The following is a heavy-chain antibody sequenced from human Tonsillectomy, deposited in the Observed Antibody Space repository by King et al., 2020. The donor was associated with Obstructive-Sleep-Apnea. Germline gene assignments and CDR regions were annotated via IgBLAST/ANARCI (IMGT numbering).Heavy chain of an antibody. V-gene: IGHV3-7*03. CDR1: GFTSTTYH. J-gene: IGHJ4*02. CDR2: INQDGSKE. Sequence: VQLVESGGGLVQPGGSLRLSCVASGFTSTTYHMNWVRQPPGKGLEWVANINQDGSKEYYVDSVKGRFTISRDDAKNSVFLQMNSLRAEDTAVYYCASQSGVTTIFDCWGQGSLVTVSS. CDR3: ASQSGVTTIFDC. D-gene: IGHD4-17*01.